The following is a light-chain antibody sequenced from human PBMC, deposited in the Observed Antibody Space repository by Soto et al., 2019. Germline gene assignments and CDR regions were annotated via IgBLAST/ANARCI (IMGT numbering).Light chain of an antibody. Sequence: EIVMTQSPATLSVSPGERATLSCRASQSVSSSLAWYQQKPGQAPRLLIYGASTRGTGIPARFSGSGSGTEFTLTIRSLQSEDFAVYYRQQYNNWPPITFGPGTKVDIK. CDR2: GAS. J-gene: IGKJ3*01. CDR1: QSVSSS. CDR3: QQYNNWPPIT. V-gene: IGKV3-15*01.